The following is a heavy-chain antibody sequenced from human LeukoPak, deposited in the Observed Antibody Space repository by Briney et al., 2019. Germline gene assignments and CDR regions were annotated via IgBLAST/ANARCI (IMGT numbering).Heavy chain of an antibody. V-gene: IGHV3-30*02. J-gene: IGHJ6*03. CDR3: AKDGVILAPGESWYMDV. CDR2: IRYDGTKT. Sequence: QSGGSLRRSCSASKFRFSDYGMHWVRQAPGKGLEWVAFIRYDGTKTNYAESVRGRFTISRDNSKNTLYLQMNSLRADDTAVFYCAKDGVILAPGESWYMDVWGSGTPVTVSS. D-gene: IGHD3-10*01. CDR1: KFRFSDYG.